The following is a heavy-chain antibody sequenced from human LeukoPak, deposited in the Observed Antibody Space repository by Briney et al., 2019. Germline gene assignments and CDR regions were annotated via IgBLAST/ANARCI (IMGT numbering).Heavy chain of an antibody. CDR2: VFRTGNA. Sequence: SETLSLTCAVSGSSINSLYYWGWIRQPPGTGPEWIGSVFRTGNAYYDPSHKSRVTISVDASKNQFSLNLKSVTAADTAVYYCARARLPHGVTIHYWGQGTLVTVSS. J-gene: IGHJ4*02. D-gene: IGHD3-3*01. CDR1: GSSINSLYY. CDR3: ARARLPHGVTIHY. V-gene: IGHV4-38-2*01.